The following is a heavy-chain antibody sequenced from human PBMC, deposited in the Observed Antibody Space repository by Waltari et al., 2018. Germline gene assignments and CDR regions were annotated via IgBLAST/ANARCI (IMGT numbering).Heavy chain of an antibody. Sequence: EVHLLESGGGLAQPGGSLRLSGEASGFNFISEAMCGVLQAPGKGLECVSGISDSGVITNDADSVKGRFTGSRDNSKNTVFLQLNSLRAEDTAIYYCARHLYSIDYLELGNWGQGTLVTVSS. CDR1: GFNFISEA. CDR2: ISDSGVIT. V-gene: IGHV3-23*01. D-gene: IGHD3-22*01. CDR3: ARHLYSIDYLELGN. J-gene: IGHJ4*02.